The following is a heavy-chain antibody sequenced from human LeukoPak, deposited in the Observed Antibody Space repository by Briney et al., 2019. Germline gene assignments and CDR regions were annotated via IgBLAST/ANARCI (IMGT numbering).Heavy chain of an antibody. CDR1: GFTFSSYS. D-gene: IGHD5-18*01. Sequence: PGGSLRLSCAASGFTFSSYSLSWVRQAPGKGPEWVSYIDSSSSHIYYADSTKGRFSISRDDANNSLYLQMNSLRAEDTAVYYCAAMSSRWYFEVWGRGTLVTVSS. J-gene: IGHJ2*01. CDR3: AAMSSRWYFEV. V-gene: IGHV3-21*01. CDR2: IDSSSSHI.